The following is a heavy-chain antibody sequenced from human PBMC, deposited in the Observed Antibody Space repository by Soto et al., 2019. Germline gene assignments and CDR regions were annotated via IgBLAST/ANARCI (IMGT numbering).Heavy chain of an antibody. J-gene: IGHJ4*02. Sequence: EVQLVESGGGIVQPGGSLRLSCAVSGFTFSNYWMHWVRQVPGRGLVWVSRVSPDGTTTHYADSVKGRFTISRDNAMNTLHLQMNSLRVEDTAVYYCTRGTIEAPCMDYWGQGTLLTVSS. CDR2: VSPDGTTT. V-gene: IGHV3-74*01. CDR3: TRGTIEAPCMDY. D-gene: IGHD2-8*01. CDR1: GFTFSNYW.